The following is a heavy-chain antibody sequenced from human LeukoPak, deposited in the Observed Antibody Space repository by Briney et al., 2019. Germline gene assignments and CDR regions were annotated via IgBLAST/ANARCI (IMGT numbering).Heavy chain of an antibody. J-gene: IGHJ4*02. CDR1: GGSISSNSYY. CDR3: ARPKKDQTFDY. CDR2: IYYSGST. V-gene: IGHV4-39*01. Sequence: SETLSLTCAVSGGSISSNSYYWGWIRQPPGKGLEWIGSIYYSGSTYYNPSLKSRVTISVDTSKNQFSLKLSSVTAADTAVYYCARPKKDQTFDYWGQGTLVTVSS.